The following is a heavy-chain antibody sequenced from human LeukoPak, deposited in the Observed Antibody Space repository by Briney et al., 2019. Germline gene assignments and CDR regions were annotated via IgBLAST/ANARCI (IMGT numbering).Heavy chain of an antibody. V-gene: IGHV4-34*01. CDR2: IDHSGST. J-gene: IGHJ5*02. Sequence: PSETLSLTCAVYGGSFSGYYWSWIRQPPGKGLEWIGEIDHSGSTNYNPSLKSRVSISVDRSKNQLSLRLSSVTAADTAVYYCARSQAGGSEVWFDPWGQGTLVTVSS. CDR1: GGSFSGYY. D-gene: IGHD5-12*01. CDR3: ARSQAGGSEVWFDP.